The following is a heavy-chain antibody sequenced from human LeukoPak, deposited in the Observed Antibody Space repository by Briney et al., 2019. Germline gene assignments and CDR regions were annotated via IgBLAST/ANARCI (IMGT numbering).Heavy chain of an antibody. D-gene: IGHD2-21*01. Sequence: GGSLRLSCAGSGFTFSRYWMTWVRQAPGKGLEWMANIKPDGSQENYVDSAKGRFTISRDNAKESLFLQMNSLRDEDTAVYYCVRVDFSDEGFDHWGQGTLVTVSS. J-gene: IGHJ4*02. V-gene: IGHV3-7*01. CDR3: VRVDFSDEGFDH. CDR1: GFTFSRYW. CDR2: IKPDGSQE.